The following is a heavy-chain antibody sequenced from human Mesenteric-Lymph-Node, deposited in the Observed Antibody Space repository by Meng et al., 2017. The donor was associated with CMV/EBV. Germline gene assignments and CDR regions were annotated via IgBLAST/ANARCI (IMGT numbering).Heavy chain of an antibody. CDR1: GGSIGSYY. Sequence: SETLSLTCTVSGGSIGSYYWNWIRQPPGKGLEWIGHIHYRGSTNYNPSLKSRVTISVDTSKNQFSLKLSSVTAADTAVYYCARDSKYQLLYAFDIWGQGTMVTVSS. V-gene: IGHV4-59*01. CDR2: IHYRGST. J-gene: IGHJ3*02. D-gene: IGHD2-2*01. CDR3: ARDSKYQLLYAFDI.